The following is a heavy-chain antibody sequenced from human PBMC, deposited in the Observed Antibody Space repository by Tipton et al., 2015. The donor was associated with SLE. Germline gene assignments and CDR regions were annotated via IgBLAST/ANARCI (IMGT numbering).Heavy chain of an antibody. J-gene: IGHJ4*02. CDR2: INHSGRI. Sequence: TLSLTCTVYGESLSGHYWVWIRQPPGKGLEWIGDINHSGRIDYNPSLMSRVTISEATSKNQFSLTLTSVTAADTAVYYCARDGHGSGSYDYWGQGTLVTVSS. CDR1: GESLSGHY. CDR3: ARDGHGSGSYDY. V-gene: IGHV4-34*01. D-gene: IGHD3-10*01.